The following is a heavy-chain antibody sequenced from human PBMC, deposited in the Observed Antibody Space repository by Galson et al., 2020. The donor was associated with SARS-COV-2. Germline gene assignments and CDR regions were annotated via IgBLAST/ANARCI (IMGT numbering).Heavy chain of an antibody. D-gene: IGHD2-2*01. V-gene: IGHV3-30*02. CDR3: AKDRPDEGFDP. Sequence: GESLKISCAASGVTFSTCDMQWVRLAPGKGLEWVSFIRRDGSDKSYADSVKGRFTISRDDSKSTLYLQMNSLRSEDSGVYYCAKDRPDEGFDPWGQGTVVIVSS. J-gene: IGHJ5*02. CDR1: GVTFSTCD. CDR2: IRRDGSDK.